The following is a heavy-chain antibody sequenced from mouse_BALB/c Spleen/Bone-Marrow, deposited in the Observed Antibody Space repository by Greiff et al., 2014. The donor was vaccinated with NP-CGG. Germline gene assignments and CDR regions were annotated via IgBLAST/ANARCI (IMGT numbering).Heavy chain of an antibody. CDR1: GHNFTTHW. CDR3: ARGDYGYHWYFDV. D-gene: IGHD1-2*01. V-gene: IGHV1-87*01. Sequence: QVQLQQSGAELARPGASVKLSCKASGHNFTTHWMQWVKQRPGQGLEWIGAIYPGDGDTRYTQKFKGKATLTADKSSSTAYMQLSDLASEDSAVYYCARGDYGYHWYFDVWGAGTTVTVSS. CDR2: IYPGDGDT. J-gene: IGHJ1*01.